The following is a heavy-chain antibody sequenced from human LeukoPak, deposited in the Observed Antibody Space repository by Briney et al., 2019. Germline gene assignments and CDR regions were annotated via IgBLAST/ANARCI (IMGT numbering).Heavy chain of an antibody. V-gene: IGHV1-18*01. J-gene: IGHJ5*02. CDR2: ISGYNGNT. D-gene: IGHD5-24*01. CDR3: ARVNRDGYNSQVPWFDP. Sequence: ASVKVSCKASGDTFSSYAFSWVRQAPGQGLEWMGWISGYNGNTKNAQKLQGRVTMTTDTSTSTAYMELRSLRSDDTAVYYCARVNRDGYNSQVPWFDPWGQGTLVTVSS. CDR1: GDTFSSYA.